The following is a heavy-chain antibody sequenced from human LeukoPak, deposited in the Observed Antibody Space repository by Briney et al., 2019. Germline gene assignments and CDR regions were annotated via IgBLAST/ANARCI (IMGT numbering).Heavy chain of an antibody. V-gene: IGHV1-69*06. CDR2: IIPIFGTA. Sequence: ASVKVSCKASGGTFSSYAISWVRQAPGQGLEWMGGIIPIFGTANYAQKFQGRVTITADKSTSTAYMELSSLRSEDTAVYYCARVCGGDCYSGTYDAFDIWGQGTMVTVSS. CDR3: ARVCGGDCYSGTYDAFDI. D-gene: IGHD2-21*02. J-gene: IGHJ3*02. CDR1: GGTFSSYA.